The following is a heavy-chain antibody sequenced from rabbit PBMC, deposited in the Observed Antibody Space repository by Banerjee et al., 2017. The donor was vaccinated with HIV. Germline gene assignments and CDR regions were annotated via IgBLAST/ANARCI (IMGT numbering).Heavy chain of an antibody. CDR3: VSSSGPFNL. V-gene: IGHV1S47*01. Sequence: QEQLVESGGGLVQPGGSLTRSCKASGFSLSTYNMGWVRQAPGEGLEYIGCIATGDGITYYASWVNGRFTISSNTNQNTVSLQMNSLTAADTATYFCVSSSGPFNLWGPGTLVTDS. CDR1: GFSLSTYN. J-gene: IGHJ4*01. D-gene: IGHD4-1*01. CDR2: IATGDGIT.